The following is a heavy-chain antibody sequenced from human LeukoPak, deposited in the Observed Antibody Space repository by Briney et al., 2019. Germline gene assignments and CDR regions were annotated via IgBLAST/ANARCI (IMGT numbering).Heavy chain of an antibody. V-gene: IGHV4-59*01. D-gene: IGHD2-21*01. CDR1: GSSITCFH. Sequence: SETLSLTCSVSGSSITCFHWGWIRQPPGKGLEWIGYIQASGTTKHNPSLKSRVTISIDTSKAQFSLNVNSVSAADTAMYYCARLDSCGADSCIDSWGQGNLVIVSS. J-gene: IGHJ4*02. CDR3: ARLDSCGADSCIDS. CDR2: IQASGTT.